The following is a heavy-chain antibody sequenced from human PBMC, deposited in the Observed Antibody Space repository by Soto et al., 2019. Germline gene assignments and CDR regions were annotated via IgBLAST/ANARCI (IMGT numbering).Heavy chain of an antibody. CDR2: ISSSSNTT. D-gene: IGHD1-26*01. J-gene: IGHJ6*02. V-gene: IGHV3-48*01. CDR3: AKEIGSFYDYYYYGMDV. CDR1: GFTFSSYS. Sequence: GSLRLSCAASGFTFSSYSMNWVRQAPGKGLEWVSFISSSSNTTYSADSAKGRFTISRDNSKNILYLQMNSLRAEDTAVYHCAKEIGSFYDYYYYGMDVWGQGTTVTVSS.